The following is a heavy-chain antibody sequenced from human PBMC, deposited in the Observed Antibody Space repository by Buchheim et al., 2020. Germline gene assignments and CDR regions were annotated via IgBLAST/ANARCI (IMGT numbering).Heavy chain of an antibody. CDR2: IKQDGSEK. CDR3: AGQTSRFDH. J-gene: IGHJ5*02. V-gene: IGHV3-7*01. Sequence: QLVESGGGLVQPGGSLRLSCAASGFTFSRNWMTWVRQAPGKGLEWVANIKQDGSEKSYVDSVKGRFTISRDNTKNSLYLQMNSLRVEDTAVYYCAGQTSRFDHWGQGTL. CDR1: GFTFSRNW.